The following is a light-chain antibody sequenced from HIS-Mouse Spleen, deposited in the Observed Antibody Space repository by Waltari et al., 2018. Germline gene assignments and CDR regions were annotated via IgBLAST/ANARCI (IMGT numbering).Light chain of an antibody. J-gene: IGLJ2*01. Sequence: SYELTQPPSVSVSPGQTARITCSGDALPKKYAYWYQQKSGQPPVLVIYEDSKRPSGIPGGFSGSSSGTMATWTISGAQVEDEADYYCYSTDSSGNHRVFGGGTKLTVL. V-gene: IGLV3-10*01. CDR1: ALPKKY. CDR3: YSTDSSGNHRV. CDR2: EDS.